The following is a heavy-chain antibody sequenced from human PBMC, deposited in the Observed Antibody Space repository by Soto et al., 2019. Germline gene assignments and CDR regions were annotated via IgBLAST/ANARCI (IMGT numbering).Heavy chain of an antibody. V-gene: IGHV3-48*03. CDR3: ARDSTDSGSLDY. CDR1: GFTFSSYE. D-gene: IGHD1-26*01. CDR2: IGSSGSGI. J-gene: IGHJ4*02. Sequence: DVQLVESGGDLVQPGGSLRLSCAASGFTFSSYEMNWVRQAPGKGLEWVSYIGSSGSGIYYADFVKGRFTISRDNAKKSLYLQMNGRRAEDTAVYYCARDSTDSGSLDYWGQGTLVTVSS.